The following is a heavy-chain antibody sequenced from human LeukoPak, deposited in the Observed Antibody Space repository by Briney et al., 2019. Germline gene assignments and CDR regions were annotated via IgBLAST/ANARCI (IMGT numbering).Heavy chain of an antibody. Sequence: GGSLRLSCAASGFTFSSYAMSWVRQAPGKGLEWVSDISGSGGSTYYADSVKGRFTISRDNSKNTLYLQMNSLGAEDTAVYYCAKDRLGTSFDLFDYWGQGTLVTVSS. CDR1: GFTFSSYA. CDR2: ISGSGGST. CDR3: AKDRLGTSFDLFDY. J-gene: IGHJ4*02. V-gene: IGHV3-23*01. D-gene: IGHD1-14*01.